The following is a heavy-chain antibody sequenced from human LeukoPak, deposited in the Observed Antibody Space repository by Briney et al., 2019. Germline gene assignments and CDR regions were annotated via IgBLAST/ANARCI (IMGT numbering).Heavy chain of an antibody. V-gene: IGHV3-30-3*01. CDR3: ARDPDPRTVPRPYYFDY. J-gene: IGHJ4*02. CDR1: GFTFSSYA. Sequence: GGSLRLSCAASGFTFSSYAMHWVRQAPGKGLEWVAVISYDGSNQNYADSVKGRFTISRDNSKNTLYLQMNSLSAEDTAVYYCARDPDPRTVPRPYYFDYWGQGTLVTVSS. D-gene: IGHD4-17*01. CDR2: ISYDGSNQ.